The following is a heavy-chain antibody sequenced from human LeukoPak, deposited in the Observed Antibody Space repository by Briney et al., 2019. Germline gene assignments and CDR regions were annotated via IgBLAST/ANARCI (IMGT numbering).Heavy chain of an antibody. D-gene: IGHD4-17*01. CDR3: VKDLTTVTTQGDY. Sequence: PGGSLRLSCAASGFTFTNHGMHWVRQAPGKGLEWVAFIRYDESDKYYADSVKGRFTISRDNSKNTLYLQMNSLRADDTALYYCVKDLTTVTTQGDYWGQGTLVTVSS. CDR1: GFTFTNHG. J-gene: IGHJ4*02. V-gene: IGHV3-30*02. CDR2: IRYDESDK.